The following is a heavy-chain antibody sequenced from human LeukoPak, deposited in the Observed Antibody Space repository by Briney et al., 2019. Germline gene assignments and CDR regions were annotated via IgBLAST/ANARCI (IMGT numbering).Heavy chain of an antibody. J-gene: IGHJ6*03. CDR3: ARSGYSYGYYYYYMDV. D-gene: IGHD5-18*01. V-gene: IGHV4-38-2*02. CDR2: FYHGGST. CDR1: GYSISTGYY. Sequence: SETLSLTCTVSGYSISTGYYWDWIRQPPGKGLEWIGTFYHGGSTYYNPSLKSRVTISVDTSKNQFSLNLTSVTAADTAVYYCARSGYSYGYYYYYMDVWGKGTTVTVSS.